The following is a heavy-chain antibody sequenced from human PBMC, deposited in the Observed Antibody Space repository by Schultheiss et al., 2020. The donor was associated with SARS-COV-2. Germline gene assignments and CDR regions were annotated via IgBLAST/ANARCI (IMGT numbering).Heavy chain of an antibody. CDR3: ARLPTYSSGWSEDY. Sequence: SGPTLVKPTQTLTLTCTFSGFSLNTSGVGVGWIRQPPGKALEWLALIYWDDDKRYSPSLKTRLTISKDTSKNQVVLTMTNMDPVDTATYYCARLPTYSSGWSEDYWGQGTLVTVSS. V-gene: IGHV2-5*02. CDR1: GFSLNTSGVG. CDR2: IYWDDDK. J-gene: IGHJ4*02. D-gene: IGHD6-19*01.